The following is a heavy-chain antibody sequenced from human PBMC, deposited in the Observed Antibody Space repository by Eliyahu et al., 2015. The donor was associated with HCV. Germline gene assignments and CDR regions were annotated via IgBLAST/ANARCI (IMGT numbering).Heavy chain of an antibody. CDR2: IIPMFDIV. V-gene: IGHV1-69*04. D-gene: IGHD4-17*01. J-gene: IGHJ4*02. CDR1: GDXFSSDS. CDR3: SRDPIVTTVTTGFDY. Sequence: QVQLVQSGAEVKKPGSSVKVSCKVSGDXFSSDSISWVRQAPGQGLEWMGRIIPMFDIVNYAERFQGRLTISADKSTSTAYMDLSSLRSEDTAVYFCSRDPIVTTVTTGFDYWGQGSLVTVSS.